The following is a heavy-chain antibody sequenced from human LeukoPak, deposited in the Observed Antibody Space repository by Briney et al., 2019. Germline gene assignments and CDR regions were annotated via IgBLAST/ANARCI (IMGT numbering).Heavy chain of an antibody. CDR1: GGSLSSGSYY. D-gene: IGHD3-10*01. J-gene: IGHJ5*02. V-gene: IGHV4-39*07. CDR2: VYYGGST. CDR3: ARDAGTRGEVKFAP. Sequence: SETLSLTCTVSGGSLSSGSYYWVWIRQPPGKGLEWIGSVYYGGSTHYNPSLKSRVTISMDTSKNQFSLRLVSLTAAATAVYVCARDAGTRGEVKFAPGGQGTLVTVSS.